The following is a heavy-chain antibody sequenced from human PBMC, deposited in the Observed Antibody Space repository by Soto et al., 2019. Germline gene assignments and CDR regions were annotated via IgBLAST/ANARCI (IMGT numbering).Heavy chain of an antibody. J-gene: IGHJ4*02. Sequence: EVQLVESGGGLVKPGGSLRLSCAASGFTFSSYSMNWVRQAPGKGLEWVSSISSSSTYIYYADSVKGRFTISRDNAKNSLYLQMNSLRAEDTAVYYCAREVNIAYYYWGQGTLVTVSS. D-gene: IGHD5-12*01. CDR3: AREVNIAYYY. V-gene: IGHV3-21*01. CDR1: GFTFSSYS. CDR2: ISSSSTYI.